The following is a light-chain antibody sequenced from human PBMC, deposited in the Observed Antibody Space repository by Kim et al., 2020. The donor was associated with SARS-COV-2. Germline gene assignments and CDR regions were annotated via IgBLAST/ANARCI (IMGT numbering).Light chain of an antibody. J-gene: IGLJ3*02. CDR1: SLRSYY. Sequence: LGQTVRITCQGDSLRSYYASWYQQKPGQAPVLVIYGKNNRPSGIPDRFSGSSSGNTASLTITGAQAEDEADYYCNSRDSSGNHLNWVFGGGTKLTVL. V-gene: IGLV3-19*01. CDR2: GKN. CDR3: NSRDSSGNHLNWV.